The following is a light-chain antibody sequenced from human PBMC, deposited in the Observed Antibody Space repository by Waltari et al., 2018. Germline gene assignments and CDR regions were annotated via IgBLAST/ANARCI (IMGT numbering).Light chain of an antibody. CDR1: PAAVPSVHH. Sequence: QAVVTQEPSLTVSPGGTVTLTCGSSPAAVPSVHHPYWFQQRPGQAPTTLIYDSNNKHSWTPARFSASLLGGKAALTLSGAQPEDEADYYCLLSFSGVHAVFGGGTHLTVL. V-gene: IGLV7-46*01. J-gene: IGLJ7*01. CDR3: LLSFSGVHAV. CDR2: DSN.